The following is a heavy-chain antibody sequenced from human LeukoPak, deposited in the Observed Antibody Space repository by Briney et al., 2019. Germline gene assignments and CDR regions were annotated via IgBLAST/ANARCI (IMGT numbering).Heavy chain of an antibody. CDR3: ARDYDTTGRAFDI. J-gene: IGHJ3*02. CDR1: GFTFSIYS. D-gene: IGHD3-22*01. CDR2: ISSRSNII. V-gene: IGHV3-48*02. Sequence: PGGSLRLSCAASGFTFSIYSMNWVRQAPGKGLEWVSYISSRSNIIHYADSVKGRFTISRDNAKNSLSLQMNSLIDEDTAVYYCARDYDTTGRAFDIWGQGTMVTVSS.